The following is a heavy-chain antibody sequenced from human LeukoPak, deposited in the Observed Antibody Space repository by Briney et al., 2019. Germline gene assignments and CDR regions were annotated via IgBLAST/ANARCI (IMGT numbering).Heavy chain of an antibody. D-gene: IGHD3-10*01. CDR3: ARSKAGGY. J-gene: IGHJ4*02. CDR1: GFTFNKYL. CDR2: VNQDGTEK. Sequence: GGSLRLSCAASGFTFNKYLMTWVRQAPGKGLEWVANVNQDGTEKYYVDSVKGRFNISRDNAKNSLYLHMNSLRAEDTAVYYCARSKAGGYWGQGTLVIVST. V-gene: IGHV3-7*01.